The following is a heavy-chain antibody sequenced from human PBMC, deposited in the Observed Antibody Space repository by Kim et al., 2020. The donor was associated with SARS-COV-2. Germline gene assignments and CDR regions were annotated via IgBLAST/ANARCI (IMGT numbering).Heavy chain of an antibody. Sequence: NPSLKSRVTISVDTSKNQFSLKLSSVTAADTAVYYFARSVPWDYYGMDVWGQGTTVTVSS. D-gene: IGHD3-16*01. J-gene: IGHJ6*02. CDR3: ARSVPWDYYGMDV. V-gene: IGHV4-39*01.